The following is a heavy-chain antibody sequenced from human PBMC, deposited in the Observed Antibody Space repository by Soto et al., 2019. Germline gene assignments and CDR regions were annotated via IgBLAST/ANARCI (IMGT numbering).Heavy chain of an antibody. D-gene: IGHD3-22*01. CDR3: AAATYYYDSSGYRPANYYYYGMDV. CDR2: IVVGSGNT. Sequence: ASVKVSCTASGFTFTSSAVQWVRQARGQRLEWIGWIVVGSGNTNYAQKFQERVTITRDMSTSTAYMELSSLRSEDTAVYYCAAATYYYDSSGYRPANYYYYGMDVWGQGTTVTVSS. CDR1: GFTFTSSA. J-gene: IGHJ6*02. V-gene: IGHV1-58*01.